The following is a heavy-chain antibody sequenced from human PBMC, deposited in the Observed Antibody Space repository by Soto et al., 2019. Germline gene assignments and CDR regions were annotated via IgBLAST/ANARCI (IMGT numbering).Heavy chain of an antibody. J-gene: IGHJ6*02. Sequence: XGTLALTCTVSGGSVSTGSYDWSWIRQPPGKGLEWIGKIFFTGSAHYNPSLRNRVTMSVDTSKDQFSLTLTSVTAADTAVYYCARDGHGMDVWGQGTTVTVS. CDR1: GGSVSTGSYD. V-gene: IGHV4-61*01. CDR2: IFFTGSA. CDR3: ARDGHGMDV.